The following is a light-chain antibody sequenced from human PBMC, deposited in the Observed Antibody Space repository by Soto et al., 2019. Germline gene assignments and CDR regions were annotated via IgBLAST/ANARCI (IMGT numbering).Light chain of an antibody. CDR1: QSLVGSDGVTY. V-gene: IGKV2-24*01. CDR2: RNS. Sequence: IVMTQTPLSSRVILEQPASISCRSSQSLVGSDGVTYLTWLQQRPGQPPRLLIYRNSARFLGAPDRFRGSGAGTDFTLEISRVEPEDVGIYYCMQAKDLPHTFGQGTKLEIE. CDR3: MQAKDLPHT. J-gene: IGKJ2*01.